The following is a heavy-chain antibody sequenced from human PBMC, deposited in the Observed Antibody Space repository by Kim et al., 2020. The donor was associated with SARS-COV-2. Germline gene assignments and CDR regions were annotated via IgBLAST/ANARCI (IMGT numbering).Heavy chain of an antibody. CDR3: ARDTYDSSGYYQNDAFDI. CDR1: GGSISSYY. CDR2: IYYSGST. Sequence: SETLSLTCTVSGGSISSYYWSWIRQPPGKGLEWIGYIYYSGSTNYNPSLKSRVTISVDTSKNQFSLKLSSVTAADTAVYYCARDTYDSSGYYQNDAFDIWGQGTMVTVSS. D-gene: IGHD3-22*01. J-gene: IGHJ3*02. V-gene: IGHV4-59*01.